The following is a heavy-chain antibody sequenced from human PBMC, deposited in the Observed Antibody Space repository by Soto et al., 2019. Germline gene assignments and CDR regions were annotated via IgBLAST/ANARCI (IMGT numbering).Heavy chain of an antibody. CDR2: ISWNSGSI. D-gene: IGHD5-12*01. V-gene: IGHV3-9*01. CDR3: AKGYSGRRKYYFDY. J-gene: IGHJ4*02. Sequence: GGSLRLSCAASGFTFDDYAMHWVRQAPGKGLEWVSGISWNSGSIGYADSVKGRFTISRDNAKNSLYLQTNSLRAEDTALYYCAKGYSGRRKYYFDYWGQGTLVTVSS. CDR1: GFTFDDYA.